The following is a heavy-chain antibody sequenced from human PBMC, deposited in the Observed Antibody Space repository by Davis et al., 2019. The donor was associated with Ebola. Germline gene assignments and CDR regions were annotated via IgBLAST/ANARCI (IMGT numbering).Heavy chain of an antibody. CDR1: GGSISSGGYS. CDR3: ARNNRNNGYYFDY. J-gene: IGHJ4*02. V-gene: IGHV4-30-2*06. Sequence: MPSETLSLTCAVSGGSISSGGYSWSWIRQSPGKGLEWIGYIYHGGSTYYNPSLESRVTISVDKSNNQFSLKMNSVTAADTAMYYCARNNRNNGYYFDYWGQGTLVTVSS. CDR2: IYHGGST. D-gene: IGHD1/OR15-1a*01.